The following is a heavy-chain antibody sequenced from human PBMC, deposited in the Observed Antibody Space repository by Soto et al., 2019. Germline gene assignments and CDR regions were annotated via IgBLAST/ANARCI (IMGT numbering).Heavy chain of an antibody. CDR1: GLTFSSYG. V-gene: IGHV3-33*01. CDR3: ARGAIAAAGDDAFDI. CDR2: IWYDGNNK. J-gene: IGHJ3*02. Sequence: QVQLVESGGGVVQPGRSLRLSCAASGLTFSSYGMHWVRQAPGKGLEWVAVIWYDGNNKYYADSVKGRFTISRDSSKNTMFLQMNSLRAEDTAVYYCARGAIAAAGDDAFDIWGQGTMVTVSS. D-gene: IGHD6-13*01.